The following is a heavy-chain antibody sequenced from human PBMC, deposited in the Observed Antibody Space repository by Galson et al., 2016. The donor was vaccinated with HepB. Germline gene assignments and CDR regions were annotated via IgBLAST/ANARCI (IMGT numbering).Heavy chain of an antibody. CDR3: ARHYSSTWPAGLIFDS. V-gene: IGHV1-18*01. D-gene: IGHD6-6*01. Sequence: SVKVSCKASGYTFTSYAISWVRQAPGQALECLGWIDTSNGNTNYAQKFQDRVTLTTETSTSTTYMALRGLISDDTAVYYCARHYSSTWPAGLIFDSWGPGTRVTVSS. CDR2: IDTSNGNT. J-gene: IGHJ4*02. CDR1: GYTFTSYA.